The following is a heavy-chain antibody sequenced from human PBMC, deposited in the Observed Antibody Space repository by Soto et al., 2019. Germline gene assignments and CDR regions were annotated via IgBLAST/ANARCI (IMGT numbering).Heavy chain of an antibody. D-gene: IGHD3-10*01. CDR2: IYYSGST. CDR1: GGSISSYY. J-gene: IGHJ5*02. CDR3: ARYGSGSSVWFHP. V-gene: IGHV4-59*01. Sequence: QVQLQESAPGLVKPSESLSLTCTVTGGSISSYYWSWIRQPPGKGLEWIGYIYYSGSTNYNPSLKSRVTMSVDTSQTQFSLKLSSVTAADTAVFYCARYGSGSSVWFHPWGQGTLVTVSS.